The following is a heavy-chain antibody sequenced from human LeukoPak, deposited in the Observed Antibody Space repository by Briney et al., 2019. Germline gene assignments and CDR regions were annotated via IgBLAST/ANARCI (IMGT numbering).Heavy chain of an antibody. Sequence: GASVTVSCKASGYTFTGYYMHWVRQAPGQGLEWMGIINPSGGSTSYAQKFQGRVTMTRDMSTSTVYMELSSLRSEDTAVYYCARIAPGGDFDYWGQGTLVTVSS. V-gene: IGHV1-46*01. D-gene: IGHD3-10*01. CDR2: INPSGGST. CDR3: ARIAPGGDFDY. J-gene: IGHJ4*02. CDR1: GYTFTGYY.